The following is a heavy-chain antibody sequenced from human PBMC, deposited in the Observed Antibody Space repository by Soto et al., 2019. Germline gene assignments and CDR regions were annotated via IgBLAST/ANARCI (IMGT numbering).Heavy chain of an antibody. CDR3: ARASAYGSRHFDS. CDR1: GFTFSTYS. Sequence: EVQLVESGGGLVKPGGSLRLSCSASGFTFSTYSMNWVRQAPGKGLEWVSSIGSSANYIYNADSVKGRFTRSRDNAKNSLLLQMNGLRAEDTAMYYCARASAYGSRHFDSWGQGTLVTVSS. J-gene: IGHJ4*02. CDR2: IGSSANYI. D-gene: IGHD3-10*01. V-gene: IGHV3-21*01.